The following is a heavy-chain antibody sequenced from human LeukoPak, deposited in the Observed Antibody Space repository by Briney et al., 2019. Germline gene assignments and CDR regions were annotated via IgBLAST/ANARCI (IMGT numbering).Heavy chain of an antibody. CDR2: ISYDGSNK. Sequence: GGSLRLSCAASGFTFSSYAMHWVRQAPGKGLEWVAVISYDGSNKYYADSVKGRFTISRDNSKNTLYLQMNSLRAEDTAVYCCARESTEDWFDPWGQGTLVTVSS. CDR1: GFTFSSYA. D-gene: IGHD4-11*01. CDR3: ARESTEDWFDP. J-gene: IGHJ5*02. V-gene: IGHV3-30*01.